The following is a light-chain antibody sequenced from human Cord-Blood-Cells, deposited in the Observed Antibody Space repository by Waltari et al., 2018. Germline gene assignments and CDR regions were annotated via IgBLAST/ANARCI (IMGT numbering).Light chain of an antibody. CDR3: SSYTSSSTLV. J-gene: IGLJ1*01. CDR1: RRDDGGYNY. Sequence: QSALTQPASVSGSPGQSSTISCTGTRRDDGGYNYVTWYQQHPGKAPKLMIYEVSNRPSGVSNRFSGSKSGNTASLTISGLQAEDEADYYCSSYTSSSTLVFGTGTKVTVL. V-gene: IGLV2-14*01. CDR2: EVS.